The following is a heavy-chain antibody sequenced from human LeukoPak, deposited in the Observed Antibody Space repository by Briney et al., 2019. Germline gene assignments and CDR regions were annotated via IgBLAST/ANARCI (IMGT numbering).Heavy chain of an antibody. CDR1: GFTFSSYW. D-gene: IGHD3-3*01. CDR2: IKQDGSEK. J-gene: IGHJ6*02. Sequence: GGSLSLSCAASGFTFSSYWMSWVRQAPGKGLEWVANIKQDGSEKYYVDSVKGRFTISRDNAKNSLYLQMNSLRAEDTAVYYCARDAFYYDFWSGYGYYYYGMDVWGQGTTVTVSS. CDR3: ARDAFYYDFWSGYGYYYYGMDV. V-gene: IGHV3-7*01.